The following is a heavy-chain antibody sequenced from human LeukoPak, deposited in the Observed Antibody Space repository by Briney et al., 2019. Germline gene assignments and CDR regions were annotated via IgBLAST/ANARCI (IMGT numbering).Heavy chain of an antibody. CDR1: GFTFSSYA. D-gene: IGHD3-3*01. V-gene: IGHV3-30*01. Sequence: PGRSLRLSCAAPGFTFSSYAMHWVRQAPGKGLEWVAVISYDGSNKYYADSVKGRFTISRDNSKNTLYLQMNSLRAEDTAVYYCARDGDYDFWSGYSHYYYYYMDVWGKGTTVTVSS. J-gene: IGHJ6*03. CDR2: ISYDGSNK. CDR3: ARDGDYDFWSGYSHYYYYYMDV.